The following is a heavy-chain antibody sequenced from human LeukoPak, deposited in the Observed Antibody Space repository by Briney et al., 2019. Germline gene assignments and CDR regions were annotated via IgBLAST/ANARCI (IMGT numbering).Heavy chain of an antibody. D-gene: IGHD3-10*01. CDR1: GGSISSGDYY. CDR3: ARVWFGELSLYYFDY. J-gene: IGHJ4*02. V-gene: IGHV4-30-4*01. Sequence: SQTLSLTCTVSGGSISSGDYYWRWIRQPPGKGLEWIGYIYYSGSTYYNPSLKSRITISVDTSKNQFSLKLCSVTAADTAVYYCARVWFGELSLYYFDYWGQGTLVTVSS. CDR2: IYYSGST.